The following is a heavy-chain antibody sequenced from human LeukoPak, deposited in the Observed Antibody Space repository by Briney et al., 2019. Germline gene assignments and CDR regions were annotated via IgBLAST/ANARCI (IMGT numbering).Heavy chain of an antibody. V-gene: IGHV3-13*01. J-gene: IGHJ6*02. CDR2: IGTAGDT. Sequence: GGSLRLSCAASGFTFSSYDMHWVRQATGKGLEWVSAIGTAGDTYYPGSVKGRFTISRDNSKNTLYLQMNSLRAEDTAVYYCARDIVVVPAAISLAANYYYGMDVWGQGTTVTVSS. D-gene: IGHD2-2*01. CDR1: GFTFSSYD. CDR3: ARDIVVVPAAISLAANYYYGMDV.